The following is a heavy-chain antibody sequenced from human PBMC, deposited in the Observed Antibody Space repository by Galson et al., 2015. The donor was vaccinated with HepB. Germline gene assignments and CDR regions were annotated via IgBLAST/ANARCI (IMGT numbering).Heavy chain of an antibody. CDR1: GGTFSSYT. D-gene: IGHD5-12*01. V-gene: IGHV1-69*02. CDR2: IIPILGIA. J-gene: IGHJ6*02. Sequence: SVKVSCKASGGTFSSYTISWVRQAPGQGLEWRGRIIPILGIANYAQKFQGRVTITADKSTSTAYMELSSLRSEDTAVYYCARGVATIGGDYYYYGMDVWGQGTTVTVSS. CDR3: ARGVATIGGDYYYYGMDV.